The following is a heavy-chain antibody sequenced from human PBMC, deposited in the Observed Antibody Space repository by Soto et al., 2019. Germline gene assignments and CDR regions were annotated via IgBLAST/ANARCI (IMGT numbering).Heavy chain of an antibody. CDR1: GGIFSTYA. CDR2: IIPLFGTP. J-gene: IGHJ4*02. CDR3: ARDRDDYGSGNYYNLIVF. V-gene: IGHV1-69*01. Sequence: HVQLVQSGAEVKKPGSSVKVSCKASGGIFSTYAISWLRQAPGQGLEWMGGIIPLFGTPNYAQRFQGRVTITADQSTSTAYMELSRRRSSHTAVYYCARDRDDYGSGNYYNLIVFWGPGTLVTASS. D-gene: IGHD3-10*01.